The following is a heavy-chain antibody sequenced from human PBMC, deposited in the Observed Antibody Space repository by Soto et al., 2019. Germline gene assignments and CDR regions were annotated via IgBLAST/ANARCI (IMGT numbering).Heavy chain of an antibody. J-gene: IGHJ4*02. Sequence: LRLSCAASVFTVSSNYVSWVRQAPGKGLEWVSVIYNGGSTYYADSVKGRFTISRDNSKNTLYLQMNSLRPEDTAVYYCARGPYSSGWFGFDYWGQGTLVTVSS. CDR2: IYNGGST. CDR3: ARGPYSSGWFGFDY. D-gene: IGHD6-19*01. V-gene: IGHV3-53*01. CDR1: VFTVSSNY.